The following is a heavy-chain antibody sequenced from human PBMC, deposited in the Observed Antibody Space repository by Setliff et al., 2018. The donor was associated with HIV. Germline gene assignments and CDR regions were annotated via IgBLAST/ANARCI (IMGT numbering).Heavy chain of an antibody. D-gene: IGHD3-10*01. CDR2: MNPISDHR. CDR1: RYTFSNYD. CDR3: ARGKGVGGVIITGGLDV. V-gene: IGHV1-8*02. Sequence: GASVKVSCKASRYTFSNYDVNWVRQATGQGLEWMAWMNPISDHRGYAQKFQGRLTMTKDTSTSTVYMELSSLTSEDTAVYYCARGKGVGGVIITGGLDVWGKGTTVTVSS. J-gene: IGHJ6*04.